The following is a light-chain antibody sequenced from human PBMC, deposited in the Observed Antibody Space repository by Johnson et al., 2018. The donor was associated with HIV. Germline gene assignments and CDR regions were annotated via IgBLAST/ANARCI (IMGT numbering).Light chain of an antibody. Sequence: QAVLTQPPSVSAAPGQKVTISCSGSSSNIGNNYVSWYQQVPGTAPKLLIYDNNNRPSGIPDRFYGSKSGTSATLGITGLQTGDEADYYCGTWDSSLSAGGANYVFGTGTKVTVL. CDR1: SSNIGNNY. J-gene: IGLJ1*01. CDR3: GTWDSSLSAGGANYV. V-gene: IGLV1-51*01. CDR2: DNN.